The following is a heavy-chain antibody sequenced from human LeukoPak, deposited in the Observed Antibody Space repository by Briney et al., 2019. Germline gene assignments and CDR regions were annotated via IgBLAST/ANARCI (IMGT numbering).Heavy chain of an antibody. Sequence: SETLSLTCAVYGGSFSGYYWSWIRQPPGKGLEWIGEINHSGSTNYNPSLKSRVTISVDTSKNQFSLKLSSVTAADTAVYYCASPPSRRENRGAGFDPGGQGTLVTVSS. D-gene: IGHD3-10*01. CDR3: ASPPSRRENRGAGFDP. CDR2: INHSGST. CDR1: GGSFSGYY. J-gene: IGHJ5*02. V-gene: IGHV4-34*01.